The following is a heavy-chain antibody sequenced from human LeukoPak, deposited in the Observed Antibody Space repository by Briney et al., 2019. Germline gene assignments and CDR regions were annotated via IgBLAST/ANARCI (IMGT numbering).Heavy chain of an antibody. Sequence: GGSLRLSCAASEFAFSSYWMSWVRQAPGKGLEWVANIKQDGGQIYYLESVKGRFTVSRDNAKNSLYLQMNGLRAEDTAVYYCARYGGQTTVVTWGQGTLVTVSS. V-gene: IGHV3-7*01. CDR3: ARYGGQTTVVT. J-gene: IGHJ4*02. CDR2: IKQDGGQI. CDR1: EFAFSSYW. D-gene: IGHD4-23*01.